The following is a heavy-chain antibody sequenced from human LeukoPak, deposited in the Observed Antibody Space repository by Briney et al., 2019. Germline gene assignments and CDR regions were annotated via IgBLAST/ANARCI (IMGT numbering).Heavy chain of an antibody. CDR2: ISAYNGNT. Sequence: ASVKVSCKASGYTFTSYGISWVRQAPGQGLEWMGWISAYNGNTNYAQKLQGRVTMTTDTSTSTAYMELRSLRSDDTAVYYCARDTPGVWGFGDLLNFDYGGKGTLFTVSS. V-gene: IGHV1-18*01. CDR1: GYTFTSYG. J-gene: IGHJ4*02. CDR3: ARDTPGVWGFGDLLNFDY. D-gene: IGHD3-10*01.